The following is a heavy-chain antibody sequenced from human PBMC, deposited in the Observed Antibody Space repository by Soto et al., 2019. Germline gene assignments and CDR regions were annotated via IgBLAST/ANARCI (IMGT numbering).Heavy chain of an antibody. J-gene: IGHJ6*04. CDR2: MLYSGLT. CDR1: GYSVSSSGYY. CDR3: APLSVSLSGPYGIHV. Sequence: SETLSLTCSVSGYSVSSSGYYWAWIRQPPGKGLEWIGSMLYSGLTYYNPSLKSRVTLSVDTSKNQFSVRLNSVTASDTAVYYCAPLSVSLSGPYGIHVWGEGTTVTVSS. D-gene: IGHD2-15*01. V-gene: IGHV4-39*01.